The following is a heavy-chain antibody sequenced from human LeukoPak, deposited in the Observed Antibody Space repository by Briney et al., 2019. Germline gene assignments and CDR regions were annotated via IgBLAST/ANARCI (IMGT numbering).Heavy chain of an antibody. CDR1: GFTFSRYS. CDR2: ISSNGAST. J-gene: IGHJ4*02. CDR3: AKDPRRYSRTGGYFDY. V-gene: IGHV3-64*01. Sequence: GGSLRLSCAVSGFTFSRYSMNWVRQSPGKGLEYVSVISSNGASTYYANSVKGRFTISRDNSKNTLYLQMISLRTEDTAVYYCAKDPRRYSRTGGYFDYWGQGTLVTVSS. D-gene: IGHD6-13*01.